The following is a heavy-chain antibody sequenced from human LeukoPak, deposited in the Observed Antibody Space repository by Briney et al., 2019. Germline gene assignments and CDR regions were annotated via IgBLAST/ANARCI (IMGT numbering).Heavy chain of an antibody. D-gene: IGHD1-14*01. Sequence: PGGSLRLSCAASGFTFSSYGMHWVRQAPGKGLEWVAFIRYDGSNKYYADSVKGRFTISRDNSKNTLYLQMNSLRAEDTAVYYCAKGLSPINPPDYWGQGTLVTVSS. CDR2: IRYDGSNK. CDR1: GFTFSSYG. V-gene: IGHV3-30*02. J-gene: IGHJ4*02. CDR3: AKGLSPINPPDY.